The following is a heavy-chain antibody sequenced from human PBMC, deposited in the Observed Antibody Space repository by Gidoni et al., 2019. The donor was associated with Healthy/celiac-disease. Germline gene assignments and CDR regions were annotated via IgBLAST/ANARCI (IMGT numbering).Heavy chain of an antibody. CDR1: GYTFTGYY. CDR3: ARVEWLRFDLPVTTPTFYY. CDR2: INPNSGGT. D-gene: IGHD5-12*01. J-gene: IGHJ4*02. Sequence: KASGYTFTGYYMHWVRQAPGQGLEWMGWINPNSGGTNYAQKFQGRVTMTRDTSISTAYMELSRLRSDDTAVYYCARVEWLRFDLPVTTPTFYYWGQGTLVTVSS. V-gene: IGHV1-2*02.